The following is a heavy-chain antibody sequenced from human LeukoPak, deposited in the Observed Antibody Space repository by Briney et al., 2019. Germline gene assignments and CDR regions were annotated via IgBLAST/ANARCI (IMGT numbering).Heavy chain of an antibody. CDR1: GFTFDDYA. J-gene: IGHJ6*03. Sequence: GRTLTLSCAASGFTFDDYAMHWVRQAPGKGLEWVSGISWNSGSIGYADSVKGRFTISRDNAKNSLYLQMNSLRAEDTALYYCAKDGHDYYDSSGTWDYYYYMDVWGKGTTVTVSS. D-gene: IGHD3-22*01. CDR2: ISWNSGSI. V-gene: IGHV3-9*01. CDR3: AKDGHDYYDSSGTWDYYYYMDV.